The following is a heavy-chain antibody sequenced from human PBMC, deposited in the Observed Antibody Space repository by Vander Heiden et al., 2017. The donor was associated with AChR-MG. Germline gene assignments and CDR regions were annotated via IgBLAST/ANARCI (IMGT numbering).Heavy chain of an antibody. CDR1: GYSFISYK. CDR3: ARRDCGGDCASAY. V-gene: IGHV5-51*01. Sequence: EVQLVQSGAEVKKPGEPLKISCKGSGYSFISYKIAWVRQMPGKGLEWMGIIYPVDSDTRYSPSFQGQVTISADKSINTAYLQWNSLKASDTAIYYCARRDCGGDCASAYWGQGTLVTVSS. CDR2: IYPVDSDT. J-gene: IGHJ4*02. D-gene: IGHD2-21*02.